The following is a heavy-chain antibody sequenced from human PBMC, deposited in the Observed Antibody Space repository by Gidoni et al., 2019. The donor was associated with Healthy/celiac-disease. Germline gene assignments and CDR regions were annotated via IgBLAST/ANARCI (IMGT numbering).Heavy chain of an antibody. CDR1: GSPFPGYY. CDR3: ARGRDGYNLLDY. CDR2: INPNSGGT. V-gene: IGHV1-2*02. Sequence: QVQLVPSGAEVTTPGASVTVSCKASGSPFPGYYRHWVRQAPGQGLEWMGWINPNSGGTNYAQKFQGRVTMTRDTSISTAYMELSRLRSDDTAVYYCARGRDGYNLLDYWGQGTLVTVSS. J-gene: IGHJ4*02. D-gene: IGHD5-12*01.